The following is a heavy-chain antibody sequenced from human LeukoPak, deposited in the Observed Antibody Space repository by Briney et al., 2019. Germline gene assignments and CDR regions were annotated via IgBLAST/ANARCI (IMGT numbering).Heavy chain of an antibody. V-gene: IGHV4-34*01. J-gene: IGHJ4*02. D-gene: IGHD2-8*01. CDR1: GDSFSTFY. CDR2: INHNGNT. CDR3: ATVSVSAMFYLHY. Sequence: PSETLSLTCAVSGDSFSTFYWSWIRQSPGKGLEWIGDINHNGNTNYNPSLKSRVTISVGTSRNLFSLRLTSVTAADTAVYYCATVSVSAMFYLHYWGQGALVTVSS.